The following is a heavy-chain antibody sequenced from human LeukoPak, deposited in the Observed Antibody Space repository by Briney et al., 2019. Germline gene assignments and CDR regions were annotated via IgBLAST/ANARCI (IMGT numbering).Heavy chain of an antibody. CDR2: ISGSVGST. Sequence: PGGSLRLSCAASGFTFSTYAMSWVRQAPGNGLEWVSAISGSVGSTTYADSVKGRFTISRDNSKNTLYLKMNSLRAEDTDVYYCAKHRLGSNAKDYWGQGTLVTVSS. D-gene: IGHD3-10*02. CDR3: AKHRLGSNAKDY. J-gene: IGHJ4*02. V-gene: IGHV3-23*01. CDR1: GFTFSTYA.